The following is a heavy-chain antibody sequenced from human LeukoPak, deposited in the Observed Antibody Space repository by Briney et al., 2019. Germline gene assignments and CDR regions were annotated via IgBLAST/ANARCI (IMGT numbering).Heavy chain of an antibody. V-gene: IGHV1-18*04. CDR3: ARDVLRYFDWLLPLDY. J-gene: IGHJ4*02. CDR1: GYTFTSYG. D-gene: IGHD3-9*01. CDR2: ISAYNGNT. Sequence: ASVKVSCKASGYTFTSYGISWVRQAPGQGLEWMGWISAYNGNTNYAQKLQGRVTMTTDTSTSTAYKELRSLRSDDTAVYYCARDVLRYFDWLLPLDYWGQGTLVTVSS.